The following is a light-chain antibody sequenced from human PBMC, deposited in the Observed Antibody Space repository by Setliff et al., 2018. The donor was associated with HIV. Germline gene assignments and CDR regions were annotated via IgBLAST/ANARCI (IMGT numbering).Light chain of an antibody. V-gene: IGLV2-14*03. CDR2: DVS. CDR3: SSSTSGSTVL. Sequence: QSALAQPASVSGYPGQSITISCTGTSSDVGGYNSVSWYQHHPGKAPKLMIYDVSKRPSGVSNRFSGSKSANTASLTISGLQAEDEADYYCSSSTSGSTVLFGGGTKVTVL. CDR1: SSDVGGYNS. J-gene: IGLJ2*01.